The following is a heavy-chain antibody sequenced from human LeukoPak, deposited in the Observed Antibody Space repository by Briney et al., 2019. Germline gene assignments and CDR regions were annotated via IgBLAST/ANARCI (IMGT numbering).Heavy chain of an antibody. D-gene: IGHD6-13*01. V-gene: IGHV3-30*18. CDR1: GFTFSSYG. CDR3: AKDKGIAPFDY. J-gene: IGHJ4*02. Sequence: PGGSLRLSCAASGFTFSSYGMHWVRQAPGKGLEWVAVISYDGSNKYYADSVKGRFTISRDNSKNTLYLQMNSLRAEDTAVYYCAKDKGIAPFDYWGQGTLVTVSS. CDR2: ISYDGSNK.